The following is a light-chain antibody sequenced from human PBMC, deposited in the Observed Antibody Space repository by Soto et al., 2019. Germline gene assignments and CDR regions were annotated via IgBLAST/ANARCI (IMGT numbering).Light chain of an antibody. CDR3: QKYGSSPPT. J-gene: IGKJ5*01. CDR1: QSVSSSY. V-gene: IGKV3-20*01. Sequence: VLTQSPGTLSLSPGDRATLSCRGSQSVSSSYLAWYQQKPGQAPRLLIYGASSRATGIPDRFSGSGSGTDFTLTISSLEPEDFAVYYCQKYGSSPPTCGQGTRREIK. CDR2: GAS.